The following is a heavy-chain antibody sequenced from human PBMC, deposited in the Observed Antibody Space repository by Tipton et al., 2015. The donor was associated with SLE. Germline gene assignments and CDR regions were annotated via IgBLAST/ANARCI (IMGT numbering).Heavy chain of an antibody. J-gene: IGHJ6*03. CDR2: IHTSGST. Sequence: TLSLTCSVSGASIINSYWSWIRQSPEKGLEYIGYIHTSGSTDYNPSLKSRVLISIDTSKNQVSLKLTSVTAADTAVYYCARRSVIKDAYMDVWGKGTTVTVSS. CDR1: GASIINSY. D-gene: IGHD2-21*01. V-gene: IGHV4-4*08. CDR3: ARRSVIKDAYMDV.